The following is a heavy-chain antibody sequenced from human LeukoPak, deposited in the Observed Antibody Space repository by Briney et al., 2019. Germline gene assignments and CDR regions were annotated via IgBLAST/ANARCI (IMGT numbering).Heavy chain of an antibody. V-gene: IGHV4-61*02. CDR2: ISSTGRT. D-gene: IGHD6-19*01. J-gene: IGHJ5*02. CDR3: AKGAGPPWFDP. CDR1: GASISSDTYF. Sequence: SQTLSLTCTVSGASISSDTYFWSWIRQPAGKGLEWIGRISSTGRTDYNPSLTSRVTISVDTSKNQLSMKLSSVTAADTAVYYCAKGAGPPWFDPWGQGTLVTVSS.